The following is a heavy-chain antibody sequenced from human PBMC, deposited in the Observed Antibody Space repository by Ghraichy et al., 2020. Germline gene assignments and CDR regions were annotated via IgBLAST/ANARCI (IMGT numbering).Heavy chain of an antibody. CDR1: GFTFSSYS. CDR3: ARDVSSGWYGMDV. CDR2: ISSSSSTI. D-gene: IGHD6-19*01. Sequence: GESLNISCAASGFTFSSYSMNWVRQAPGKGLEWVSYISSSSSTIYYADSVKGRFTISRDNAKNSLYLQMNSLRDEDTAVYYCARDVSSGWYGMDVWGQGTTVTVSS. V-gene: IGHV3-48*02. J-gene: IGHJ6*02.